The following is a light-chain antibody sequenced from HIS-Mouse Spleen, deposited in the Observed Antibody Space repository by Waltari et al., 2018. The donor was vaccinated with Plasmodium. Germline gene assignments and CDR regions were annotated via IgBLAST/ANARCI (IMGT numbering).Light chain of an antibody. V-gene: IGKV3-15*01. CDR1: QSVSSN. CDR2: GAS. CDR3: QQYNNWSFT. Sequence: MTQSPATLSVSPGERATLSCRASQSVSSNLAWYQQKPGQAPRLLIYGASTRDTGIPARFSGSGSGTEFTLTISSLQSEDFAVYYCQQYNNWSFTFGPGTKVDIK. J-gene: IGKJ3*01.